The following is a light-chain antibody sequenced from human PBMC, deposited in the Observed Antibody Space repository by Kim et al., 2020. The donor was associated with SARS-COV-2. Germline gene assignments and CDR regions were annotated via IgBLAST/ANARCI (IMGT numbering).Light chain of an antibody. CDR1: QSVSNY. CDR3: QHLGS. J-gene: IGKJ5*01. Sequence: EIVLTQSPATLSLSPGERATLSCRASQSVSNYLAWYQQKPGQAPRLLMYDATNRATGIPARFSGSGSGTDFTLTISSLEPEDFAVYYCQHLGSFGQGTRLEIK. CDR2: DAT. V-gene: IGKV3-11*01.